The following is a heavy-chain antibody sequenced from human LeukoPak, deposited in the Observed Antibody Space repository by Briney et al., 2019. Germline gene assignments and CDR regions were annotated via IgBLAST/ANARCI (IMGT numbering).Heavy chain of an antibody. CDR1: GFSFNSYA. D-gene: IGHD1-26*01. Sequence: GGSLRLSCAASGFSFNSYAMHWARQAPGKGLEWVAVISYDGSNKDYADSVKGRFTISRDNSKNTLYLQMNSLRAEDTAVYYCAKRLHSGSYDLFSYYYYGMDLWGQGTTVTVSS. CDR2: ISYDGSNK. J-gene: IGHJ6*02. V-gene: IGHV3-30-3*02. CDR3: AKRLHSGSYDLFSYYYYGMDL.